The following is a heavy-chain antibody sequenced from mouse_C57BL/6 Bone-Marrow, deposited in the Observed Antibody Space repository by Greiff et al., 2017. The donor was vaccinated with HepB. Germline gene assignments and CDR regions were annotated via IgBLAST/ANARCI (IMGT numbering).Heavy chain of an antibody. J-gene: IGHJ2*01. D-gene: IGHD2-14*01. Sequence: EVNLVESGGDLVKPGGSLKLSCAASGFAFSTSGMSWVRQTPDKRLEWVATINTGGSYTYYAYNVRGRFTISRDTAKNTLFLLMSSLKSEDSAIYYCARDRFDSYFDYWGQGTPLTVSS. CDR2: INTGGSYT. CDR3: ARDRFDSYFDY. CDR1: GFAFSTSG. V-gene: IGHV5-6*01.